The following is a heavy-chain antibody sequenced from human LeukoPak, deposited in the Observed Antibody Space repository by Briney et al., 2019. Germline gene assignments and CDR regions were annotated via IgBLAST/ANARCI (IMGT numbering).Heavy chain of an antibody. CDR2: ISSRGDAI. CDR3: ARGSRRYSSTWYPDDAFDM. Sequence: PGGSLRLSCAGSGFTFSDYYMSWIRQAPGKGLEWVSYISSRGDAIFYADSVKGRFTISRDNAKNSMYLQMNSLRAEDTAVYYCARGSRRYSSTWYPDDAFDMWGQGTMVTVSS. D-gene: IGHD6-13*01. CDR1: GFTFSDYY. V-gene: IGHV3-11*01. J-gene: IGHJ3*02.